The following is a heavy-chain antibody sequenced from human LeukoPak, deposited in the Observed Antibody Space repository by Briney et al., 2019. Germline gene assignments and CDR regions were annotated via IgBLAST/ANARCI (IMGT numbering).Heavy chain of an antibody. D-gene: IGHD5-12*01. CDR1: GYIFIVHY. J-gene: IGHJ6*03. V-gene: IGHV1-2*02. CDR2: ISPNSGGT. CDR3: ARDHSVATIGRGYDYYMDV. Sequence: ASVRVSCKASGYIFIVHYIHWVRQAPGQGLEWMGWISPNSGGTNYAQTFQGRVTMTRGTSMSTVYMELSSLRSDDTAVYYCARDHSVATIGRGYDYYMDVWGKGTTVTVSS.